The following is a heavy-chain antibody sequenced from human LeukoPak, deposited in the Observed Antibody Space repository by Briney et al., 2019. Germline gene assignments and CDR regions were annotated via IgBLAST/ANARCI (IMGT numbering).Heavy chain of an antibody. Sequence: PGGSRRLSCAASGFTFSNAWMSWVRQAPGKGLEWVGRIKSKTDGGTTDYAAPVKGRFTISRDDSKNTLYLQMNSLKTEDTAVYYCTTVSEYCGGDCYSRFDYWGQGTLVTVSS. J-gene: IGHJ4*02. CDR2: IKSKTDGGTT. D-gene: IGHD2-21*02. CDR3: TTVSEYCGGDCYSRFDY. V-gene: IGHV3-15*01. CDR1: GFTFSNAW.